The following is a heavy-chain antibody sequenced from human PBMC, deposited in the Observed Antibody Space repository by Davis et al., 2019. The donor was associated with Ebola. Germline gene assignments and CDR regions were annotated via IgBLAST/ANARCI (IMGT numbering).Heavy chain of an antibody. D-gene: IGHD5-12*01. J-gene: IGHJ4*02. CDR3: AREADSGGFRFDY. V-gene: IGHV3-48*03. CDR2: ISDRGLTK. CDR1: GFIFSSYE. Sequence: GESLKIPCAASGFIFSSYEMIWVRQAPGKGLERVSYISDRGLTKYYSDSVKGRFTISRDNAENSLYLEMNSLRAEDTAVYYCAREADSGGFRFDYWGRGILVTVSS.